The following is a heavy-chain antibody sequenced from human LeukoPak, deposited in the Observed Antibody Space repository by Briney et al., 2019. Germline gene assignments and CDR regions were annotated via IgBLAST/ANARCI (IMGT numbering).Heavy chain of an antibody. J-gene: IGHJ3*02. CDR3: ARDRARAAFDI. D-gene: IGHD6-6*01. CDR2: IKRDGSVT. V-gene: IGHV3-7*01. CDR1: GFTFSSYA. Sequence: PGGSLRLSCAASGFTFSSYAMSWVRQAPGKGLEWVANIKRDGSVTNYVDSVKGRSTISRDNAKNSLFLQMSSLSAEDTAVYYCARDRARAAFDIWGQGTMVTVSS.